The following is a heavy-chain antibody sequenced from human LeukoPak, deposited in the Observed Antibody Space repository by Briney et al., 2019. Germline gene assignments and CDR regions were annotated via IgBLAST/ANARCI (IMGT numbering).Heavy chain of an antibody. CDR2: IYYSGST. Sequence: SQTLSLTCTVSGGSISSGGYYWSWIRQHPGKGLEWIGYIYYSGSTYYNPSLKSRVTISVDTSKNQFSLKLSSVTAADTAVYYCARVLGVPKTYGSGSATDYWGQGTLVTVSS. J-gene: IGHJ4*02. D-gene: IGHD3-10*01. CDR1: GGSISSGGYY. V-gene: IGHV4-31*03. CDR3: ARVLGVPKTYGSGSATDY.